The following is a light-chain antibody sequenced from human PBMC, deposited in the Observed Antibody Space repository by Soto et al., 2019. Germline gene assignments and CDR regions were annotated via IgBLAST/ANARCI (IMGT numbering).Light chain of an antibody. Sequence: ETVLTQSPATLSLSPGERATLSCRASRSISTYLAWYQQKPGQAPRLLIYEALNRATGIPARFSGSGSGTDFTLTISSLEPEDFAVYYCLKYNSALFIFGPGTKVDIK. J-gene: IGKJ3*01. CDR1: RSISTY. CDR2: EAL. CDR3: LKYNSALFI. V-gene: IGKV3-11*01.